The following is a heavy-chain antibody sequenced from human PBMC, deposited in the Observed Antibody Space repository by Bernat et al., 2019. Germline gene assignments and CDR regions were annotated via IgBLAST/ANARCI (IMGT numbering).Heavy chain of an antibody. D-gene: IGHD2-2*01. Sequence: QVQLQQSGPGLVKPSQTLSLTCAISGDSVASSSAAWNWIRQSPSRGLEWLGRTYYRSKWYNDYAVSEKSRITISPDTSKIQFSLQLNSVTPEETAVYYCARTDSSTGRNWFDAWGQGTLVTVSS. CDR3: ARTDSSTGRNWFDA. J-gene: IGHJ5*02. CDR1: GDSVASSSAA. CDR2: TYYRSKWYN. V-gene: IGHV6-1*01.